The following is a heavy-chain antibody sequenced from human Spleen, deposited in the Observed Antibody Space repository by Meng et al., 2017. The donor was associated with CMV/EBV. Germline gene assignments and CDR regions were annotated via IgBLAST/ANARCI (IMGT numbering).Heavy chain of an antibody. CDR3: ALGRLGYCSTANCPY. CDR2: ISGSGAST. CDR1: GLTFSSYA. J-gene: IGHJ4*02. V-gene: IGHV3-23*01. D-gene: IGHD6-19*01. Sequence: GGSLRLSCAASGLTFSSYALSWVRQAPGKGLEWVSGISGSGASTYYADSVKGRFTISRDNSKNTLYLQMNSLRVEDTAVYYCALGRLGYCSTANCPYWGQGTLGTVSS.